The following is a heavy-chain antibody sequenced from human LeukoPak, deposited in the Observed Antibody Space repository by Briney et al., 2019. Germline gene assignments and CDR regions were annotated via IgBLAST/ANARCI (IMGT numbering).Heavy chain of an antibody. D-gene: IGHD2-15*01. CDR3: GRDGSRYCSGASCYTY. V-gene: IGHV4-34*01. CDR2: INYSGST. CDR1: GGSLSGYY. Sequence: NSSETLSLTCAVYGGSLSGYYWSWIRQPPGKGLEWIGGINYSGSTNYNPSLKSRVTISVDTSKNQFSLKLSSVTAADTAVYYCGRDGSRYCSGASCYTYWGQGTLVTVSS. J-gene: IGHJ4*02.